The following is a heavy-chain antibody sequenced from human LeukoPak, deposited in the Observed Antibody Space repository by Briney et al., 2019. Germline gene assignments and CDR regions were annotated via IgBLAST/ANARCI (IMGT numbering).Heavy chain of an antibody. Sequence: GGSLRLSCAASGFIFSSYAMSWVRQAPGKGLEWVSGISGSGGSTYYADSVKGRFTISRDNSKNTLYLQMNSLRAEDTAVYYCAKSTGSYYQSDYWGQGTLVTVSS. CDR2: ISGSGGST. D-gene: IGHD1-26*01. V-gene: IGHV3-23*01. CDR3: AKSTGSYYQSDY. J-gene: IGHJ4*02. CDR1: GFIFSSYA.